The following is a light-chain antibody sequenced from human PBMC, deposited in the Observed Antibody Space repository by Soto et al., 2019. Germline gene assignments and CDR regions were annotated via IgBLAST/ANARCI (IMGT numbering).Light chain of an antibody. J-gene: IGLJ1*01. V-gene: IGLV2-14*03. CDR3: CSYTTTTSRV. CDR1: SSDIGHYNY. CDR2: DVS. Sequence: ALTQPASVSGSPGQSITISCTGTSSDIGHYNYVSWYQQHPGNAPKLMIYDVSIRASGVSDRFSGSKSGNTASLTISGLQAEDEADYHCCSYTTTTSRVFGTGTKVTVL.